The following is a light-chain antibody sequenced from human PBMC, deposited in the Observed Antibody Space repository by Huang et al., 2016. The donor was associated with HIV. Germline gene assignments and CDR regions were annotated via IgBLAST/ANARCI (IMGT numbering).Light chain of an antibody. CDR1: QGIRGS. Sequence: DIQMTQSPSSLSASIGDRVTITCRASQGIRGSLAWYQQKPGKAPELLISDASKLESGVPSRFRGGGSGMFYTLAITSLQSEDFATYYCQQYYGTSWTFGQGTRV. CDR3: QQYYGTSWT. J-gene: IGKJ1*01. CDR2: DAS. V-gene: IGKV1-NL1*01.